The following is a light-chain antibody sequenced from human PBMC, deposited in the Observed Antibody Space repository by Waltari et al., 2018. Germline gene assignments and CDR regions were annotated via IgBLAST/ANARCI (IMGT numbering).Light chain of an antibody. J-gene: IGLJ3*02. CDR1: SGSIATYY. Sequence: NFLLTQPHSVSESPGKTVTISCTRSSGSIATYYVQWYQQRPGSAPPPVIYEDDQRPSGVPGRFSGSSDSSSNSASLTISGLKTEDEADYYCHSYDSSPFWVFGGGTKLTVL. CDR3: HSYDSSPFWV. CDR2: EDD. V-gene: IGLV6-57*03.